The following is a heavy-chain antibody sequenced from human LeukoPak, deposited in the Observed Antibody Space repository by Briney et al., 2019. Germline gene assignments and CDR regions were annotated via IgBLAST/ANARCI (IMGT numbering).Heavy chain of an antibody. CDR2: ISGNGGST. J-gene: IGHJ4*02. CDR3: VKDLLAVAGTSNY. Sequence: PGGSLRLSCSASGFTFSSYAMHWVRQAPGKGLEYVSAISGNGGSTYYADSVKGRFTISRDNSKNTLYLQMSSLRAEDTAVYYCVKDLLAVAGTSNYWGQGTLVTVSS. CDR1: GFTFSSYA. D-gene: IGHD6-19*01. V-gene: IGHV3-64D*06.